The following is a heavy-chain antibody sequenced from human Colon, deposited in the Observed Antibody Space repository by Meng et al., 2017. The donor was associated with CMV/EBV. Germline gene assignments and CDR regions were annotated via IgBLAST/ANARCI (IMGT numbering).Heavy chain of an antibody. D-gene: IGHD2/OR15-2a*01. V-gene: IGHV3-30*02. Sequence: GESLKISCATSGFTLTNYDMHWVRQAPGKGLEWVACIRYDGRDKYYADSVKGRFTISRDKSKKTVDLQMNSLTVEDTAVYYCVKDSIEPEVWGQGTLVTVSS. CDR1: GFTLTNYD. CDR2: IRYDGRDK. CDR3: VKDSIEPEV. J-gene: IGHJ4*02.